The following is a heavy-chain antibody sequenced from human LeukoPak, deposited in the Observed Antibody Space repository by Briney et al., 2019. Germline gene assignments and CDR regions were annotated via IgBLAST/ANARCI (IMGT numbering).Heavy chain of an antibody. J-gene: IGHJ4*02. D-gene: IGHD3-22*01. CDR1: GYTFTSYG. Sequence: GASVKVSCKASGYTFTSYGISWVRQAPGQGLEWMGWISAYNGNTNYAQKLQGRVTMTTDTSTSTAYVELRSLRSDDTAVYYCARAMLYYYDSSGYYKVDYWGQGTLVTVSS. CDR3: ARAMLYYYDSSGYYKVDY. CDR2: ISAYNGNT. V-gene: IGHV1-18*01.